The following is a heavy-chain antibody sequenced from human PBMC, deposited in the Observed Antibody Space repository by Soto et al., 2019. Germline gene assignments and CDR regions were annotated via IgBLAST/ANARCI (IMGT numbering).Heavy chain of an antibody. CDR2: IYYSGST. Sequence: SETLSLTCTVSGGSISSYYWSWIRQPPGKGLERIGYIYYSGSTNYNPSLKSRVTISVDTSKNQFSLKLSSVTAADTAVYYCARGRDTATWNYYGMDVWGQGTTVTVSS. J-gene: IGHJ6*02. V-gene: IGHV4-59*01. CDR1: GGSISSYY. D-gene: IGHD5-18*01. CDR3: ARGRDTATWNYYGMDV.